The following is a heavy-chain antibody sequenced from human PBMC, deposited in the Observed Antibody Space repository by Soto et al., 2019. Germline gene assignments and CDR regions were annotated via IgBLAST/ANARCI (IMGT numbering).Heavy chain of an antibody. CDR3: ARVHGKRPYYYYYYGMDV. CDR2: IIPIFGTA. Sequence: QVQLVQSGAEVKKPGSSVKVSCKASGGTFSSYAISWVRQAPGQGLEWMGGIIPIFGTANYAQKFQGRVTITADESTSTAYMEQSSLRSEDTAVYYCARVHGKRPYYYYYYGMDVWGQGTTVTVSS. J-gene: IGHJ6*02. V-gene: IGHV1-69*01. CDR1: GGTFSSYA.